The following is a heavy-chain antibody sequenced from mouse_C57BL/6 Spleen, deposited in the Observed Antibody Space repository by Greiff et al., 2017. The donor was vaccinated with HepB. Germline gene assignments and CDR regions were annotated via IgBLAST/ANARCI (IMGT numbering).Heavy chain of an antibody. CDR2: IDPSDSYT. D-gene: IGHD1-1*02. CDR1: GYTFTSYW. Sequence: QVHVKQPGAELVKPGASVKLSCKASGYTFTSYWMQWVKQRPGQGLEWIGEIDPSDSYTNYNQKFKGKATLTVDTSSSTAYMQLSSLTSEDSAVYYCARHGPDYWGQGTTLTVSS. V-gene: IGHV1-50*01. J-gene: IGHJ2*01. CDR3: ARHGPDY.